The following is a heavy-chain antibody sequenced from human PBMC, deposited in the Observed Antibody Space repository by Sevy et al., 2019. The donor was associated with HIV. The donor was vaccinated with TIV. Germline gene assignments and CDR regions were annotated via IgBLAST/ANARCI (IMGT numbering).Heavy chain of an antibody. CDR3: ARGPRWYYFDY. D-gene: IGHD2-15*01. V-gene: IGHV3-48*01. Sequence: GGSLRLSCAASGFTFSSYSMNWVRQAPGKGLEWVSYISSSRYTIYYADSVTGRFTISRDNVKNSLYLQMNSLRAEDTAVYYCARGPRWYYFDYCGQGTLVTVSS. J-gene: IGHJ4*02. CDR1: GFTFSSYS. CDR2: ISSSRYTI.